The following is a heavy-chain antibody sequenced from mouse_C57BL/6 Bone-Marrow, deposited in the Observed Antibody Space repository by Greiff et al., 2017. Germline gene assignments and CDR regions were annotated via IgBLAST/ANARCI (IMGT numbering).Heavy chain of an antibody. D-gene: IGHD1-1*01. J-gene: IGHJ1*03. V-gene: IGHV7-1*01. CDR3: AEDARTDYYGSSHWYFDD. Sequence: EVQGVESGGGLVQSGRSLRLSCATSGFTFSDFYMEWVRQAPGKGLEWIAASRNKANDYTTEYSASVKGRFIVSRDTSPSILYLQMNGLRAVDTASYYCAEDARTDYYGSSHWYFDDWGTGTTVTVSS. CDR2: SRNKANDYTT. CDR1: GFTFSDFY.